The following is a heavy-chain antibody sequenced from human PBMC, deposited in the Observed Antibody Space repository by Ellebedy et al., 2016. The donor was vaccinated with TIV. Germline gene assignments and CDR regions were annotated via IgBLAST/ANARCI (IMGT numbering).Heavy chain of an antibody. J-gene: IGHJ3*02. CDR2: IYYSGSP. CDR1: GASISPSY. V-gene: IGHV4-59*01. CDR3: ARVVWQLPVSYAFDI. D-gene: IGHD2-15*01. Sequence: MPGGSLRLSCTVSGASISPSYWSWIRQPRGKRLEWIGYIYYSGSPDYNPSLNSRVTISVDTSKNQFSLKLTSVTAADTAVYYCARVVWQLPVSYAFDIWGQGTMVTVSS.